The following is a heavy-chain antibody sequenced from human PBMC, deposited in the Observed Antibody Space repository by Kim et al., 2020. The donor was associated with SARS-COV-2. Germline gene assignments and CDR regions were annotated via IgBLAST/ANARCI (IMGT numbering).Heavy chain of an antibody. CDR3: TGGSYYYYYGMDV. J-gene: IGHJ6*02. CDR1: GFTFGDYA. Sequence: GGSLRLSCTASGFTFGDYAMSWVRQAPGKGLEWVGFIRSKAYGGTTEYAASVKGRFTISRDDSKSIAYLQMNSLKTEDTAVYYCTGGSYYYYYGMDVWGQGTTVTVSS. V-gene: IGHV3-49*04. CDR2: IRSKAYGGTT. D-gene: IGHD1-26*01.